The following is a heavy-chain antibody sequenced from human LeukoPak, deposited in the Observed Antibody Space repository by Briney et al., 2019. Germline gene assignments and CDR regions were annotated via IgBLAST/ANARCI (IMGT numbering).Heavy chain of an antibody. CDR3: ATALRGYYGSGSYNPMDV. CDR2: FDPEDGET. CDR1: GYTLTVLS. J-gene: IGHJ6*02. D-gene: IGHD3-10*01. V-gene: IGHV1-24*01. Sequence: ASVKVSCKVSGYTLTVLSMHWVRQAPGKALEWMGGFDPEDGETIYAQKFQGRVTMTEDTSTDTAYMELSSLRSEDTAVYYCATALRGYYGSGSYNPMDVRGQGTTVTVSS.